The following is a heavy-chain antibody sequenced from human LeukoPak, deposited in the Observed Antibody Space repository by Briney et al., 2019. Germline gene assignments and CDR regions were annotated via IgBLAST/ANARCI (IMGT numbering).Heavy chain of an antibody. CDR1: GFTFSSYS. J-gene: IGHJ4*02. CDR3: ARGPYYSSGWSSPPTTHY. Sequence: GGSLRLSCAASGFTFSSYSIHWVRQAPGKGLDWVAVISYDGSNKYYADSVKGRFTITRDNSKNTLYLQMNSLRAEDTAVYYCARGPYYSSGWSSPPTTHYWGQGTLVTVSS. CDR2: ISYDGSNK. D-gene: IGHD6-19*01. V-gene: IGHV3-30*04.